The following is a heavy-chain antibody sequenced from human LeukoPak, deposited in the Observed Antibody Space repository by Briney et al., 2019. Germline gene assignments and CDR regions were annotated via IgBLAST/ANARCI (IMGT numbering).Heavy chain of an antibody. D-gene: IGHD3-10*01. Sequence: ASVKVSCKASGRTFSSYAISWVRQAPGQGLEWMGRIIPIFGIANYAQKFQGRVTITADKSTSTAYMELSSLRSEDTAVYYCARSCRGLWFGENYYYYGMDVWGQGTTVTVSS. J-gene: IGHJ6*02. CDR3: ARSCRGLWFGENYYYYGMDV. CDR1: GRTFSSYA. V-gene: IGHV1-69*04. CDR2: IIPIFGIA.